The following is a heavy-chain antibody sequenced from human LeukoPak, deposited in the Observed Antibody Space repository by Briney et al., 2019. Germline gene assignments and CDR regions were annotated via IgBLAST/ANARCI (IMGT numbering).Heavy chain of an antibody. D-gene: IGHD6-13*01. CDR2: TYTSGST. Sequence: PSETLSLTRTVSGGSISSYYWSWIRQPAGKGLEWIGRTYTSGSTNYNPSLKSRVTMSVDTSKNQFSLKLSSVTAADTAVYYCAASGIAAAGIFGHKLDYWGQGTLVTVSS. V-gene: IGHV4-4*07. CDR3: AASGIAAAGIFGHKLDY. J-gene: IGHJ4*02. CDR1: GGSISSYY.